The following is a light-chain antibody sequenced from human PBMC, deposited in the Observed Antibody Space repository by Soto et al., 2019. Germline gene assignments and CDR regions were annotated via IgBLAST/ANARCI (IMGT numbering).Light chain of an antibody. CDR3: CSFAGTNSFV. J-gene: IGLJ1*01. V-gene: IGLV2-8*01. CDR1: SSDVGGYNY. Sequence: QSVLTQPPSASGSPGQSVTISCTGTSSDVGGYNYVSWYQQRPGTAPKLIIYEVNKRPSGVPDRVFGSKSGNTASLTVSGLQAEDEADYYCCSFAGTNSFVFGTGTRPPS. CDR2: EVN.